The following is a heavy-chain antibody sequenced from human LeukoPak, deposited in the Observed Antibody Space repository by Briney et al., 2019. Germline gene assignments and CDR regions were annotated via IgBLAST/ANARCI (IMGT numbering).Heavy chain of an antibody. CDR3: AREPTSMGSDY. J-gene: IGHJ4*02. CDR1: GFTFSRYS. D-gene: IGHD5-18*01. V-gene: IGHV3-21*01. Sequence: GGSLRLSCTASGFTFSRYSMNWVRQAPGKGLEWVASISDGSSYIYYVDSVKGRFTISRDNAKNTLYLQMKSLRADDAAVYYCAREPTSMGSDYWGQGTLVTVSS. CDR2: ISDGSSYI.